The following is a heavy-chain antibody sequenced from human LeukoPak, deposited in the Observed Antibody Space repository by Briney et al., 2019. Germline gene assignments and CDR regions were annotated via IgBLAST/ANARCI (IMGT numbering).Heavy chain of an antibody. CDR1: GFTFSSYS. D-gene: IGHD2-15*01. V-gene: IGHV3-21*01. Sequence: PGGSLRLSCAASGFTFSSYSMNWVRQAPGKGLQWVSSISNSSSYIYYADSVKGRFTISRDNAKNSLYLQMNSLRAEDTAVYYCARDAVVATDYWGQGTLVTVSS. J-gene: IGHJ4*02. CDR2: ISNSSSYI. CDR3: ARDAVVATDY.